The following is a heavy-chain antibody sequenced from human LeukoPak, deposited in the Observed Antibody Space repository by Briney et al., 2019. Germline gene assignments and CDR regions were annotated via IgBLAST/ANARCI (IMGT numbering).Heavy chain of an antibody. Sequence: GGSLSLSCAASGISVSSNYMNWVRQAPGKGLERVSVIYSGGSTYYADSVKGRFTISRDNSKNTLYLQMNSLRAEDTAVYYCARDSGFSGTQRGEYGGQGTLVTVSS. J-gene: IGHJ4*02. CDR2: IYSGGST. CDR3: ARDSGFSGTQRGEY. D-gene: IGHD3/OR15-3a*01. V-gene: IGHV3-53*05. CDR1: GISVSSNY.